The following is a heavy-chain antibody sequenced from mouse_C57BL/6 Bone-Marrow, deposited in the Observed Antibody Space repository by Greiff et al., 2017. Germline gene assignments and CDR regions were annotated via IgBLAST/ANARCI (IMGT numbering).Heavy chain of an antibody. CDR2: ILPGNGST. CDR1: GYTFTGYW. J-gene: IGHJ2*01. CDR3: ARSISSSHGGFDY. Sequence: VQVVESGAELMKPGASVKLSCKATGYTFTGYWIEWVKQKPGHGLEWIGEILPGNGSTNYNEKFKGKATFTADTSSNTAYMQLSRVTTEDSAIYYCARSISSSHGGFDYWGQGTTLTVTA. V-gene: IGHV1-9*01. D-gene: IGHD1-1*01.